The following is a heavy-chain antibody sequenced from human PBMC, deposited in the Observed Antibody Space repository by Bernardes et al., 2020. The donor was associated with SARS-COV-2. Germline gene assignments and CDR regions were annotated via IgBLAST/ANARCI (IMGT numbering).Heavy chain of an antibody. V-gene: IGHV1-18*01. J-gene: IGHJ2*01. Sequence: ASVKVSCKASGYTFTTYGVGWVRQAPGQGLEWMGWISSNNGNTNYAQKFQGRVTLTTDTSTSTAYMELRSLRSDDTAVYFCARGIAAVGWYLDLWGRGTLVSVSS. CDR3: ARGIAAVGWYLDL. D-gene: IGHD6-13*01. CDR1: GYTFTTYG. CDR2: ISSNNGNT.